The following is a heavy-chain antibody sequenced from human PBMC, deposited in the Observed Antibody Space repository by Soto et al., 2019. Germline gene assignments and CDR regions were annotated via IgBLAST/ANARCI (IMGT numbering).Heavy chain of an antibody. CDR2: IIPIFGTA. D-gene: IGHD3-3*01. J-gene: IGHJ6*02. Sequence: GSCTSAGCAFRSYAVGWVRQTPGQGLEWMGGIIPIFGTANYAQKFRGRVTITADKSTSTAYMELSSLRSEDTAVYYCARGVVTPPLYYYYGMDGWGQGTTVTVS. V-gene: IGHV1-69*06. CDR1: GCAFRSYA. CDR3: ARGVVTPPLYYYYGMDG.